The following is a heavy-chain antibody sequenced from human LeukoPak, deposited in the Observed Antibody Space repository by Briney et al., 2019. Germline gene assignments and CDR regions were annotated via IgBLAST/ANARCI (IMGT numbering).Heavy chain of an antibody. CDR3: ARSSSTWCDY. J-gene: IGHJ4*02. V-gene: IGHV1-2*07. Sequence: ASVKVSCKASGYTFTSYGISWVRQAPGQGLEWMGWINPNSGGTNYVHKFQDRVTMTRDTSISTAYMELSRLRSDDTAVYYCARSSSTWCDYWGQGTLVTVSS. CDR2: INPNSGGT. CDR1: GYTFTSYG. D-gene: IGHD6-13*01.